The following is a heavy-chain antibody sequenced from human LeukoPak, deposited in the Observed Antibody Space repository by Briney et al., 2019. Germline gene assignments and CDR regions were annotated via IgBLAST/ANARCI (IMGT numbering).Heavy chain of an antibody. CDR2: ISSSSSTI. CDR3: ARVLHKRNYDSTTYYGY. D-gene: IGHD3-22*01. V-gene: IGHV3-48*01. CDR1: GFTFSTYS. Sequence: GGSLRLSCAASGFTFSTYSMNWVRQAPGKGLEWVSYISSSSSTIYYADSVKGRFTISRDNAKNSLYLQMNSLRAEDTAVYYCARVLHKRNYDSTTYYGYWGQGTLVTVSS. J-gene: IGHJ4*02.